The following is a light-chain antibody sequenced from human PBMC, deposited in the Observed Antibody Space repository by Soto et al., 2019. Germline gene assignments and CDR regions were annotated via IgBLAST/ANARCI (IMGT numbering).Light chain of an antibody. CDR2: GAS. V-gene: IGKV3-20*01. CDR3: QQYESSPPLT. CDR1: QSVSSRY. Sequence: EKVMTQSPATLSVSPGERATLSCRASQSVSSRYLGWYQQKPGQAPRLLIYGASNRATGIPDRFSGSGSGTDFTLTISRLEPEDFAVYYCQQYESSPPLTFGGGTKVDIK. J-gene: IGKJ4*01.